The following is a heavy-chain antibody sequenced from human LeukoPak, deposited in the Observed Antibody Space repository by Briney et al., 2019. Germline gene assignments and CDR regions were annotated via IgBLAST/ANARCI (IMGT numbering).Heavy chain of an antibody. D-gene: IGHD2-15*01. CDR1: EFIFSSYG. CDR2: IGDDGSEN. V-gene: IGHV3-33*01. J-gene: IGHJ5*02. Sequence: GGSLRLSCEASEFIFSSYGMHWVRQAPGRGLEWVSAIGDDGSENHYGESVRGRFTISRDKSKNTLYLQMDSLRAEDTAIYYCARNAANRLYWFDLWGQGTLVTV. CDR3: ARNAANRLYWFDL.